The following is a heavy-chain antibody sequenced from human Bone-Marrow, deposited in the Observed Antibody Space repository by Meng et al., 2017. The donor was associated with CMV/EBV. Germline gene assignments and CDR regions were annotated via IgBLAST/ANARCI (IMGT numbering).Heavy chain of an antibody. CDR2: ISGSGGST. V-gene: IGHV3-23*01. J-gene: IGHJ6*02. Sequence: GESLKISCAASGFTFSSYAMSWVRQAPGKGLEWVSAISGSGGSTYYPDSVKGRFTISRDNSKNTLYLQMNSLRAEDTAVYYCAKSLLRFLEENGMDFWGQGTTVTVSS. D-gene: IGHD3-3*01. CDR3: AKSLLRFLEENGMDF. CDR1: GFTFSSYA.